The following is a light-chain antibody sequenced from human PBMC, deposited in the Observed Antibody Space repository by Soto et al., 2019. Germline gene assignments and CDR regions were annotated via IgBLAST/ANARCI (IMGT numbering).Light chain of an antibody. CDR2: EVS. J-gene: IGLJ3*02. Sequence: QSALTQPASVSGSPGQSITISCTGTSSDVGGYNYVSWYQQHPGKAPKLMIYEVSNRPSGVPDRFSGSKSGTSASLAISGLQSDDEADYYCAAWDDSLNGWVFGGGTKVTVL. CDR1: SSDVGGYNY. V-gene: IGLV2-14*01. CDR3: AAWDDSLNGWV.